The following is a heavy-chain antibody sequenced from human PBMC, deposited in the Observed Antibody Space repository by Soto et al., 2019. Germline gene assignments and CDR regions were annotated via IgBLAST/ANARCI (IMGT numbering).Heavy chain of an antibody. V-gene: IGHV1-69*06. CDR1: GGTFSSYA. Sequence: QVQLVQSGAEVKKPGSSVKVSCKASGGTFSSYAISWVRQAPGQGLEWMGGIIPIFGTANYAQKFQGRVTITADKSTSTAYMELSSLRSEDTAVYCCARGGEWPLGGGNWFDPWGQGTLVTVSS. D-gene: IGHD3-16*01. CDR3: ARGGEWPLGGGNWFDP. CDR2: IIPIFGTA. J-gene: IGHJ5*02.